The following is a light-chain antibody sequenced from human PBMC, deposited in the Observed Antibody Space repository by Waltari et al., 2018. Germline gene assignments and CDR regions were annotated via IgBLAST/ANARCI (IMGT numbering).Light chain of an antibody. CDR2: RNN. CDR1: SSHPGSDF. CDR3: AAWDDSLSGPGV. J-gene: IGLJ3*02. V-gene: IGLV1-47*01. Sequence: QSVLTQPPSASGTPGQRVTISCSGSSSHPGSDFLYWYQQLPGTAPKLLVYRNNQRPSGVPDRFSGSKSGTSASLAISGLRSEDEADYYCAAWDDSLSGPGVFGGGTKLTVL.